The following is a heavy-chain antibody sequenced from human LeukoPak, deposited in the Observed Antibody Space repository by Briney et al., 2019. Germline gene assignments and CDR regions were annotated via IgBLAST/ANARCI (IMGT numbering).Heavy chain of an antibody. CDR2: ISSSSSYI. CDR1: GFTFSSYS. J-gene: IGHJ4*02. CDR3: ARDGITMVRGVSN. Sequence: GGSLRLSCAASGFTFSSYSMNWVRQAPAKGLEWVSSISSSSSYIYYADSVKGRFTISRDNAKNSLYLQMNSLRAEDTAVYYCARDGITMVRGVSNWGQGTLVTVSS. V-gene: IGHV3-21*01. D-gene: IGHD3-10*01.